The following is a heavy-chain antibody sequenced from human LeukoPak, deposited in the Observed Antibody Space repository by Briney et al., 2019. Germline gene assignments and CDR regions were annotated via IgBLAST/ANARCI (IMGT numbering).Heavy chain of an antibody. CDR1: GYTFTGYY. Sequence: GASVKVSCKASGYTFTGYYMHWVRQAPGQGLEWMGWINPNSGGTSYAQKFQGRVTMTRNTSISTAYMELSRLRSDDTAVYYCARSDYYDSSGYVYWGQGTLVTVSS. J-gene: IGHJ4*02. CDR2: INPNSGGT. CDR3: ARSDYYDSSGYVY. D-gene: IGHD3-22*01. V-gene: IGHV1-2*02.